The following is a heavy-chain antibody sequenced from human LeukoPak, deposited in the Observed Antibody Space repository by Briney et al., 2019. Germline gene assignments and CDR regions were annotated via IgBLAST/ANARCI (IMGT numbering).Heavy chain of an antibody. CDR2: INTGNNI. CDR1: GFTFSDYY. CDR3: ARILYHSHDY. J-gene: IGHJ4*02. Sequence: GGSLRLSCAASGFTFSDYYMSWIRQAPGRGLEWLSNINTGNNIYYADSVKGRFTISRDNAKNSLYLHMNSQRAEDTAVYYCARILYHSHDYWGRGTLVTVS. V-gene: IGHV3-11*01. D-gene: IGHD3-9*01.